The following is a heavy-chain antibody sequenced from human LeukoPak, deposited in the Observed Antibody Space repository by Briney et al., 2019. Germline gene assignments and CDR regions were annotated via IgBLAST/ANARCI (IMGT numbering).Heavy chain of an antibody. CDR1: GFPFSAYE. D-gene: IGHD3-10*01. CDR2: ISVSGDTI. Sequence: GGSLRLSCAASGFPFSAYEMNWVRQAPGKGLEWVSYISVSGDTIYYADFVKGRFTISRDNAKKSLYLQMKSLRAEDTAVYYCARGTLYYGSESYDYWGQGTLVAVSS. V-gene: IGHV3-48*03. CDR3: ARGTLYYGSESYDY. J-gene: IGHJ4*02.